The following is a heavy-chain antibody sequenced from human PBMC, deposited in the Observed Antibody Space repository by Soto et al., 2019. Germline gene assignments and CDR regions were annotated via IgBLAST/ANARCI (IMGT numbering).Heavy chain of an antibody. V-gene: IGHV1-58*02. CDR3: AAASSTSGGYYGMDV. CDR2: IVIGSGHT. Sequence: QMQLVQSGPEVKKPGTSVKVSCKTSGFTFTSSAMQWVRQARGQRLEWIGWIVIGSGHTNYAQKFQERDTITRDMSTSTAYMELSSLRSEDTAVYYCAAASSTSGGYYGMDVWGQGTTVTVSS. J-gene: IGHJ6*02. CDR1: GFTFTSSA. D-gene: IGHD2-2*01.